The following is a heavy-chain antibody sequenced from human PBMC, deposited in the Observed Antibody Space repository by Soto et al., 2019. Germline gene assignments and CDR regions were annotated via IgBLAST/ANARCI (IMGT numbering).Heavy chain of an antibody. CDR1: GFTFSNYA. CDR3: AKEIYREIWADFDY. Sequence: GVLRLSCAASGFTFSNYAMSWVRQAPGKGLEWVSGISGSGGRTYYADSVKGRFSISRDNSKNTLYLQMNSLRAEDTAVYYCAKEIYREIWADFDYWGQGTLVTVSS. J-gene: IGHJ4*02. D-gene: IGHD3-16*01. CDR2: ISGSGGRT. V-gene: IGHV3-23*01.